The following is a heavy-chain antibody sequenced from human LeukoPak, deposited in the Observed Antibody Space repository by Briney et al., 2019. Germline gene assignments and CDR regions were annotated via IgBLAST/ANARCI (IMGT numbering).Heavy chain of an antibody. CDR1: GFTVTVNY. CDR2: IYKSGTI. D-gene: IGHD3-16*01. J-gene: IGHJ4*02. Sequence: GGSLRLSCAVSGFTVTVNYMSWVRQAPGKGLEWVSIIYKSGTISYADSVKGRFIISRDSSTNTLSLQMTSLRAEDTAVYYCAADFYTSYHLGYWGQGTLVTVSS. CDR3: AADFYTSYHLGY. V-gene: IGHV3-66*01.